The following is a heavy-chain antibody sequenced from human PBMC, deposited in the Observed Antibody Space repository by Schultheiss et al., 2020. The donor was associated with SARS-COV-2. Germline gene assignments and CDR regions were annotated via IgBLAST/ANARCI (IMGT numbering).Heavy chain of an antibody. CDR1: GGSISSGDYY. V-gene: IGHV4-30-4*01. CDR2: IYYSGST. D-gene: IGHD3-10*01. CDR3: ARGRGGWFDP. J-gene: IGHJ5*02. Sequence: SETLSLTCTVSGGSISSGDYYWSWIRQPPGKGLEWIGYIYYSGSTYYNPSLKSRVTISVDTSKNQFSLKLNSVTAADTAVYYCARGRGGWFDPWGQGTLVTVSS.